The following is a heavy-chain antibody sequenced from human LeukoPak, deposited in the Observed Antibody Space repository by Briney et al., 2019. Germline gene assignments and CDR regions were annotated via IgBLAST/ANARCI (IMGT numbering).Heavy chain of an antibody. Sequence: PGGSLRLSCAASGFTFSSYAMHWVRQAPGKGLEWVAVISYDGSNKYYADSVKGRFTISRDNSKNTLYLQMNSLRAEDTAVYYCARDGLEEMATKGFDYWGQGTLVTVSS. J-gene: IGHJ4*02. CDR3: ARDGLEEMATKGFDY. V-gene: IGHV3-30*01. D-gene: IGHD5-24*01. CDR1: GFTFSSYA. CDR2: ISYDGSNK.